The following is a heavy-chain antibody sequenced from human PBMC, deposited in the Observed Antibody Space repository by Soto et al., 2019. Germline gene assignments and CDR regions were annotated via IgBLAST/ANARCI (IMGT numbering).Heavy chain of an antibody. Sequence: QVQLVQSGAEVKKPGASVKVSCKASGYTFTGYYMHWVRQAPGQGLEWMGWINPNSGGTNYAQKFQGWVTMTRDTSISTAYMELSRLRSDDTAVYYCARAGASRRNDDCTNGVCFLWSGWFDPWGQGTLVTVSS. J-gene: IGHJ5*02. D-gene: IGHD2-8*01. CDR2: INPNSGGT. V-gene: IGHV1-2*04. CDR1: GYTFTGYY. CDR3: ARAGASRRNDDCTNGVCFLWSGWFDP.